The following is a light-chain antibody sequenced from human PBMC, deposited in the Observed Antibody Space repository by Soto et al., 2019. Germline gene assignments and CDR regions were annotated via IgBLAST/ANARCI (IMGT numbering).Light chain of an antibody. CDR1: QSVSNN. V-gene: IGKV3-15*01. CDR2: GAS. Sequence: EIVLTQSPGTLSLSPGERATLSCRASQSVSNNYLAWYQQKPGQAPRLLIYGASTRATGIPARFSGSGSGTEFTLSIGSLQSEDFAVYSCQQYNDWPPTFGQGTKVDI. J-gene: IGKJ1*01. CDR3: QQYNDWPPT.